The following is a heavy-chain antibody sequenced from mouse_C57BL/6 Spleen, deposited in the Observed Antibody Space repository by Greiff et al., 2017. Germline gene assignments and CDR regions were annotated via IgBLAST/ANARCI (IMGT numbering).Heavy chain of an antibody. J-gene: IGHJ1*03. CDR2: IDPSDSYT. CDR1: GYTFTSYW. CDR3: ARTFHYYGSSYPWYFDV. Sequence: QVQLQQPGAELVMPGASAKLSCKASGYTFTSYWMHWVKQRPGQGLEWIGEIDPSDSYTNYNQKFKGKSTLTVDKSSSTAYMQLSSLTSEDSAVYYCARTFHYYGSSYPWYFDVWGTGTTVTVSS. V-gene: IGHV1-69*01. D-gene: IGHD1-1*01.